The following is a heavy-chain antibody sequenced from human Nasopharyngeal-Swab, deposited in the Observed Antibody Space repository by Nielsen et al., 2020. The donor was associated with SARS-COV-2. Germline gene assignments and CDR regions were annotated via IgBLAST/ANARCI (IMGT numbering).Heavy chain of an antibody. CDR1: GFNFSTYW. CDR3: ARDWSSGSGSSYYYYGMDV. V-gene: IGHV3-7*01. D-gene: IGHD3-10*01. J-gene: IGHJ6*02. CDR2: IKQDGSEK. Sequence: GESLKISCAASGFNFSTYWMSWVRQAPGKGPEWVANIKQDGSEKYFIDSVKGRFTISRDNAKNSLYLQMNSLRAEDTAVYYCARDWSSGSGSSYYYYGMDVWGQGTTVTVSS.